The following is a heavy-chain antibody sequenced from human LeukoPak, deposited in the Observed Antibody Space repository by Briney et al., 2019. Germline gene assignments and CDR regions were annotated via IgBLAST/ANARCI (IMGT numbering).Heavy chain of an antibody. CDR3: ASTALTMIASMDV. CDR2: INHSGST. CDR1: GGSFSGYY. V-gene: IGHV4-34*01. J-gene: IGHJ6*02. D-gene: IGHD3-22*01. Sequence: SETLSLTCAVYGGSFSGYYWSWIRQPPGKGLEWIGEINHSGSTNYNPSLKSRVTISVDTSKNQSSLKLSSVTAADTAVYYCASTALTMIASMDVWGQGTTVTVSS.